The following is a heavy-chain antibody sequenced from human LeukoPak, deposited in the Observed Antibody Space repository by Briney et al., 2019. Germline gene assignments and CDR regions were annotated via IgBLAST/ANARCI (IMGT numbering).Heavy chain of an antibody. Sequence: GGSLRLSCAASGFTFSSYAMHWVRQAPGKGLEYVSAISSNGGSTYYANSVKGRFTISRGNSKNTLYLQMGSLRAEDMAVYYCARTLDILTGYYSDPWGQGTLVTVSS. CDR2: ISSNGGST. J-gene: IGHJ5*02. D-gene: IGHD3-9*01. V-gene: IGHV3-64*01. CDR1: GFTFSSYA. CDR3: ARTLDILTGYYSDP.